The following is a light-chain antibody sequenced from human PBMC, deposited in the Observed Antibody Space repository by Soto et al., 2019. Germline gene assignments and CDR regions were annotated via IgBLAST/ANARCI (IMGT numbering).Light chain of an antibody. CDR2: EVS. CDR1: SSDVGGYDS. CDR3: RSYTSSSTVGV. V-gene: IGLV2-14*01. J-gene: IGLJ2*01. Sequence: QSALTQPASVSGSPGQTITISCTGTSSDVGGYDSVSWYQQHPGKAPKLMIYEVSNRPSGVSSRFSGSKSGNTASLTISGLQAEDEADYYCRSYTSSSTVGVFGGGTKLTVL.